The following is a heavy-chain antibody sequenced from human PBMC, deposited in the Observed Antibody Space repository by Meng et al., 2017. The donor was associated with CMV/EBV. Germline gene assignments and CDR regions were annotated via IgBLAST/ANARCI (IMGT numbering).Heavy chain of an antibody. CDR3: ARGAPGY. CDR1: GGSFSSYS. CDR2: IEDTGTT. V-gene: IGHV4-34*01. J-gene: IGHJ4*02. Sequence: SETRSLTCSVYGGSFSSYSWTWIRQSPAKGLEWIGNIEDTGTTNYNPSLKSRVSILVDTSKNQFSLKLKSVTGADTAIYYCARGAPGYWGQGTLVTVSS.